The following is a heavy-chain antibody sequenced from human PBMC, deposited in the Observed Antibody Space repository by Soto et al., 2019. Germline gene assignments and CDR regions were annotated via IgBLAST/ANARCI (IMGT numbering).Heavy chain of an antibody. V-gene: IGHV1-18*01. CDR3: ARDAYCSSTSCYLGY. Sequence: ASVKVSCKASGYTFTSYGISWVRQAPGQGLEWMGWISAYNGNTKYAQKLQGRVTMTTDTSTSTAYMELRSLRSDDTAVYYCARDAYCSSTSCYLGYWGQGTLVTVSS. J-gene: IGHJ4*02. CDR1: GYTFTSYG. CDR2: ISAYNGNT. D-gene: IGHD2-2*01.